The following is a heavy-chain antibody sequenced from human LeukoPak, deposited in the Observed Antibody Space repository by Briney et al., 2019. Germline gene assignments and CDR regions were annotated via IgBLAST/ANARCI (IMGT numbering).Heavy chain of an antibody. CDR2: INHSGST. CDR1: GGSLSGYY. Sequence: SETLSLTCAVYGGSLSGYYWSWIRQPPGKGLEWIGEINHSGSTDYNPSLKSRVTISVDTSKNQFSLKLSSVTAADTAVYYCTKTPTALVRGGYYFDNWGQGTLVTVSS. J-gene: IGHJ4*02. D-gene: IGHD6-6*01. CDR3: TKTPTALVRGGYYFDN. V-gene: IGHV4-34*01.